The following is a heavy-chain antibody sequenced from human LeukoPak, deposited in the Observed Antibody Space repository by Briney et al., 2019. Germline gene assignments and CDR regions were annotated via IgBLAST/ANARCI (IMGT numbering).Heavy chain of an antibody. J-gene: IGHJ4*02. V-gene: IGHV3-21*01. Sequence: GGSLILSCAASGFTFSSYSMNWVRQAPGKGLEWVSSISSSSSYIYYADSVKGRFTISRDNAKNSLYLQMNSLRAEDTAVYYCARGRLGYCSGGSCYPGYWGQGTLVTVSS. CDR3: ARGRLGYCSGGSCYPGY. CDR1: GFTFSSYS. CDR2: ISSSSSYI. D-gene: IGHD2-15*01.